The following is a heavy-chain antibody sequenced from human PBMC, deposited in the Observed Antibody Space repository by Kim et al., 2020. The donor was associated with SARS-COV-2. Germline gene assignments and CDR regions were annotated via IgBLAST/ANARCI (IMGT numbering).Heavy chain of an antibody. CDR1: GYRFSTYA. Sequence: ASVKVSCKASGYRFSTYAINWVRQAPGQGLEWMGWINTNTGNPAYAQGFTWRFVLSLDTSVSTAYLQIRSLKAEDTAVYYCARGHLYYDSSGSPSSFFD. J-gene: IGHJ4*01. CDR3: ARGHLYYDSSGSPSSFFD. V-gene: IGHV7-4-1*02. D-gene: IGHD6-19*01. CDR2: INTNTGNP.